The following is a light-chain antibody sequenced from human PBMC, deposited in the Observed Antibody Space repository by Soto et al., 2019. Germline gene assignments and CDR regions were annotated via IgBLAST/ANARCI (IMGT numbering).Light chain of an antibody. J-gene: IGKJ1*01. V-gene: IGKV3-20*01. CDR3: QQYGSSRT. CDR2: GAS. Sequence: LPQSPATLSVSNGERANLSCRASQSVSSSYLAWYQQKPGQAPRLLNYGASSRATGIPDRFSGSGSGTDFTLTISRLEPEDFAVYYCQQYGSSRTFGQGTKVDIK. CDR1: QSVSSSY.